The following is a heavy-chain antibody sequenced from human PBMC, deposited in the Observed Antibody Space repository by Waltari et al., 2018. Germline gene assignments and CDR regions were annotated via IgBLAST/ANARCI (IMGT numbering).Heavy chain of an antibody. Sequence: QIQLQQWGAGVLKPSENLSLSCDVHNGSFSDYFWAWIRQPTGRGLGWIGEINDSEGTNYGPTLKGRVPISLDTSRNQFSLKLQSVTVADTALYFCSRGPRITFQTGGWHSPQYHGLDVWGQGTMVVVSS. D-gene: IGHD6-19*01. V-gene: IGHV4-34*01. CDR3: SRGPRITFQTGGWHSPQYHGLDV. J-gene: IGHJ6*02. CDR2: INDSEGT. CDR1: NGSFSDYF.